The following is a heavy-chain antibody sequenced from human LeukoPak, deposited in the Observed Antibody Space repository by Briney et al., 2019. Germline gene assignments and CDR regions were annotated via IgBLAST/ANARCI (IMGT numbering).Heavy chain of an antibody. CDR1: GFTFSDYY. J-gene: IGHJ1*01. CDR3: TSWGDTTAEYFQR. D-gene: IGHD2-21*02. V-gene: IGHV3-11*04. CDR2: ISSSGSTI. Sequence: GGSLRLSCAASGFTFSDYYMSWIRQAPGKGLEWVSYISSSGSTIYYADSVKGRFTISRDNAQNSMYLQMNSLRVEDTAVYYCTSWGDTTAEYFQRWGQGTLVTVSS.